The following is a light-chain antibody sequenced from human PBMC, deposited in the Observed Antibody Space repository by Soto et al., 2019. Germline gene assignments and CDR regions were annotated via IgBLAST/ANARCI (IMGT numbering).Light chain of an antibody. CDR3: QQYDILPIT. Sequence: DIQMTQSPSSLFASVGDRVTITCQATQDINIYLNWYQQKPGKAPNLLIYDASNLEIGVPSRFSGSGSGTHFTFTISSLQTEDIGTDYCQQYDILPITFGRGTRLESK. CDR2: DAS. V-gene: IGKV1-33*01. J-gene: IGKJ5*01. CDR1: QDINIY.